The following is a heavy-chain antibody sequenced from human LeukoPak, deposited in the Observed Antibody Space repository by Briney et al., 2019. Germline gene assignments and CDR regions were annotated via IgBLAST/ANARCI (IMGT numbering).Heavy chain of an antibody. J-gene: IGHJ4*02. CDR1: GFTFEDYA. CDR3: AKDSGIAAAGLDY. CDR2: ISWNNGSI. V-gene: IGHV3-9*03. Sequence: GGSLRLSCAASGFTFEDYAMHWVRQAPGKGLEWVSGISWNNGSIGYADSVKGRFTISRDNAKNSLYLRMNSLRAEDIALYYCAKDSGIAAAGLDYWGQGTLVTVSS. D-gene: IGHD6-13*01.